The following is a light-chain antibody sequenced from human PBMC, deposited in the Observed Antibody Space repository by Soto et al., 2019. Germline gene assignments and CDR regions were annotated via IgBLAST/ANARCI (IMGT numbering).Light chain of an antibody. J-gene: IGKJ1*01. V-gene: IGKV1-5*01. Sequence: DIQMTQSPSTLCASVGDRVSITCRASQSISSWLAWYQQKPGKAPKLLIYDASSLESGVPSRFSGSGSGTEFTLTISSLQPDDFATYYCQQYNSYSTFGQGTKV. CDR2: DAS. CDR3: QQYNSYST. CDR1: QSISSW.